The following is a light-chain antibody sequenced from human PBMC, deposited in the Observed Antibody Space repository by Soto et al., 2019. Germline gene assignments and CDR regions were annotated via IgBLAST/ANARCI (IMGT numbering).Light chain of an antibody. Sequence: QLVLTQSSSASASLGSSVTLTCTLSSGHSSYIIAWHQQQPGKAPRYLMKLEGSGSYNKGSGVPDRFSGSSSGADRYLTISNLQFEEEADYYCESWDFNPRVFGGGTKLTVL. CDR3: ESWDFNPRV. CDR2: LEGSGSY. CDR1: SGHSSYI. V-gene: IGLV4-60*02. J-gene: IGLJ3*02.